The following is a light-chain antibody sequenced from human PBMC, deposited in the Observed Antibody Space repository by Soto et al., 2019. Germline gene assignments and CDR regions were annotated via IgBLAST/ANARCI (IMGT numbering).Light chain of an antibody. CDR3: QQYDSYSEA. Sequence: EIQMTQSPSSLSASVGDRVTITCRASQSISSYLNWYQQKPGKAPKLLIYAASSLQSGVPSRFSGSGSGTDFTLTISSLQPEDFAVYYCQQYDSYSEAFGQGTKVDIK. J-gene: IGKJ1*01. CDR2: AAS. CDR1: QSISSY. V-gene: IGKV1-39*01.